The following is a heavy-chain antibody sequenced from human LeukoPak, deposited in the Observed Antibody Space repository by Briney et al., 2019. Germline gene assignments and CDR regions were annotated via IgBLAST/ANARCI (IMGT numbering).Heavy chain of an antibody. Sequence: MTSETLSLTCAVSGASISSWYWSWIRQPPGKGLEWIGYIYGSGNTNYNPSLKSRVTMSIDTSKNQFSLKLTSVTAADTATYYCARETSLAGFASGLGFNYWGQGILVTVSS. CDR3: ARETSLAGFASGLGFNY. D-gene: IGHD6-19*01. CDR2: IYGSGNT. J-gene: IGHJ4*02. V-gene: IGHV4-59*01. CDR1: GASISSWY.